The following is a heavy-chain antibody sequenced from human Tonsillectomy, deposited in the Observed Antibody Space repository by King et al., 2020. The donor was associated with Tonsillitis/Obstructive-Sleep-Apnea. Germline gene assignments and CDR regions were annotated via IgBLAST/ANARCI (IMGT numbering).Heavy chain of an antibody. V-gene: IGHV3-66*01. CDR1: GFTVSTNY. D-gene: IGHD3-16*02. CDR2: IYSGGST. Sequence: VQLVESGGGLVQPGGSLRLSCAASGFTVSTNYMSWVRQAPGKGLEWVSVIYSGGSTYYADSVEGRFTIARDNSKNTLYLQMNSLRADDTAVYYCAREQTETIWGSYRYVNYWGQGTLVTVSS. J-gene: IGHJ4*02. CDR3: AREQTETIWGSYRYVNY.